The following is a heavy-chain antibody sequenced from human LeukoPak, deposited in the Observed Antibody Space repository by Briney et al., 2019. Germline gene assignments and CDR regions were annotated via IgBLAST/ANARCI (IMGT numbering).Heavy chain of an antibody. CDR2: VDPEDGET. V-gene: IGHV1-69-2*01. CDR3: ATDLHPRDTIFGVVIPH. Sequence: GASVNVSCKASGYTFTDYYMHWVQQAPGKGLEWMGRVDPEDGETIYAEKFQGRVTITADTSTDTAYMELSSLRSEDTAVYYCATDLHPRDTIFGVVIPHWGQGTLVTVSS. D-gene: IGHD3-3*01. J-gene: IGHJ4*02. CDR1: GYTFTDYY.